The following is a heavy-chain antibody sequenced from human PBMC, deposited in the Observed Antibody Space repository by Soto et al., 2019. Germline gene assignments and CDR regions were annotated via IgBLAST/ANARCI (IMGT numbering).Heavy chain of an antibody. CDR3: ARDLFQYDSSGYFEDTFDI. V-gene: IGHV1-18*01. D-gene: IGHD3-22*01. Sequence: QVQLVQSGTEVKKPGASVKVSCKASGYTFSNYGLSWVRQAPGQGLEWMGWISAYDGDINYAQEVLGRVTMTTDTSTSTAYMELRSLRSDDTAVYYCARDLFQYDSSGYFEDTFDIWGQGTMVTVSS. CDR1: GYTFSNYG. CDR2: ISAYDGDI. J-gene: IGHJ3*02.